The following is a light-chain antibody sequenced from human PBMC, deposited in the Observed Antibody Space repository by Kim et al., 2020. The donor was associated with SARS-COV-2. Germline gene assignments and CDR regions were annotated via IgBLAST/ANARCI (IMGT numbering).Light chain of an antibody. J-gene: IGKJ5*01. V-gene: IGKV3-20*01. Sequence: SPGERATLSCRASQSLSTNSLAWYQQKSGRPPRLLIYGTSTLAIGIPDRFSGSGSGTDFTLTISRLEPEDFAVYYCQRYGSSITFGQGTRLEIK. CDR1: QSLSTNS. CDR3: QRYGSSIT. CDR2: GTS.